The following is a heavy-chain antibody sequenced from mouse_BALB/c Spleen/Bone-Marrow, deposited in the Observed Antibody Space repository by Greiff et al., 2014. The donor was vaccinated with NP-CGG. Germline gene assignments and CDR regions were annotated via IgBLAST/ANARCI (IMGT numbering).Heavy chain of an antibody. D-gene: IGHD2-1*01. V-gene: IGHV1-87*01. CDR1: GYTFTSYW. Sequence: QVQLQQSGAELARPGASVKLSCKASGYTFTSYWMQWVKQRPGQGLQWIGAICPGDGDTRYTQKFRGKATLTADKSSNTAYMQLSSLTSEDSAVYFCASPYGNYDAMDYWGQGTSVTVSS. CDR3: ASPYGNYDAMDY. J-gene: IGHJ4*01. CDR2: ICPGDGDT.